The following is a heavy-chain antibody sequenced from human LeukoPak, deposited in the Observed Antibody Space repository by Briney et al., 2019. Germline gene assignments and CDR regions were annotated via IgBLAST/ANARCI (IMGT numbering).Heavy chain of an antibody. CDR1: GYTFTRYY. J-gene: IGHJ4*02. V-gene: IGHV1-46*01. D-gene: IGHD3-22*01. Sequence: ASVKVSCKASGYTFTRYYMHCVRQAPGQPLEWMVIINPSGGSARYAQKFQGRVTMTGDTSTSTVYMEVSSLRSEDTAVYYCARLADYDSSGYLSYWGQGTLVTVSS. CDR2: INPSGGSA. CDR3: ARLADYDSSGYLSY.